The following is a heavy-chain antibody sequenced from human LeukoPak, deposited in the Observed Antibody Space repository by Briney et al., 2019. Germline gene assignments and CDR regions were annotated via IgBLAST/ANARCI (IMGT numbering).Heavy chain of an antibody. J-gene: IGHJ4*02. CDR3: ARDRTYGGNSGFDY. D-gene: IGHD4-23*01. V-gene: IGHV4-4*07. Sequence: SETLSLTCSVSGGSISSYYWSWIRQPAGKGLEWIARIYSSGSSSYNPSLKSRVTMSVDTSKNQFSLNLTSVTAADTAVYYCARDRTYGGNSGFDYWGQGTLVTVSS. CDR2: IYSSGSS. CDR1: GGSISSYY.